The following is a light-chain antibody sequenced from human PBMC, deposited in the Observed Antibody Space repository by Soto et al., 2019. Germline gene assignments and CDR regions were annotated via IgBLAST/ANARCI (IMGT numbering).Light chain of an antibody. Sequence: EIVLRQSPGTLSLSPGERATLSCRASQSVSSDYLAWYHQKPGQPPRLLIYGASSRATGIPDRFSGSGSGIDFTLTISRLEPEDFAVYYCHQYGSSPTFGQGTRLEI. J-gene: IGKJ5*01. CDR3: HQYGSSPT. V-gene: IGKV3-20*01. CDR1: QSVSSDY. CDR2: GAS.